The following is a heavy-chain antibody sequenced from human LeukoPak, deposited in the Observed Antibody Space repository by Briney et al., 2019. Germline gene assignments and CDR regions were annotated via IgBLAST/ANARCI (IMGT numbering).Heavy chain of an antibody. Sequence: SQTLSLTCTVSGGSISSGGNYWSWIRQNPGKGLEWIGYINYSGNTYYNPSLKSRVTISVDTSKNQFSLKLSSVTAADTAVYYCANSANYGGNSGYFDYWGQGTLVTVSS. D-gene: IGHD4-23*01. J-gene: IGHJ4*02. V-gene: IGHV4-31*03. CDR1: GGSISSGGNY. CDR2: INYSGNT. CDR3: ANSANYGGNSGYFDY.